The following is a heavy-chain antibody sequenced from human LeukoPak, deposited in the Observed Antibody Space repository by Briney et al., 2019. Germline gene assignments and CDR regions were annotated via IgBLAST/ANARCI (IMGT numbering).Heavy chain of an antibody. Sequence: GGSLRLSCAASGFTFSSYSMNWVRQAPGKGLEWVSSISSSSSYIYYADSVKGRFTISRDNAKNSLYLQMNSLRAEDTAVYYCARVAAAVERYYYGMDVWGQGTTVTVSS. D-gene: IGHD6-13*01. J-gene: IGHJ6*02. CDR3: ARVAAAVERYYYGMDV. CDR1: GFTFSSYS. CDR2: ISSSSSYI. V-gene: IGHV3-21*01.